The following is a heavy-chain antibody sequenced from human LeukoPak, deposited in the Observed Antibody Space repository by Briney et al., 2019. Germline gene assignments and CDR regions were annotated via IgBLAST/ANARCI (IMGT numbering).Heavy chain of an antibody. J-gene: IGHJ4*02. CDR1: GGSFSGYY. Sequence: SETLSLTCAVYGGSFSGYYWSWIRQPPGKGLEWIGEINHSGSTNYNPSLMSRGTISLDTSKNQFSLRLSAVTSADTAVYYCARCRYSSGCYRSYFDYWGQGTLVTVSS. CDR2: INHSGST. V-gene: IGHV4-34*01. D-gene: IGHD6-19*01. CDR3: ARCRYSSGCYRSYFDY.